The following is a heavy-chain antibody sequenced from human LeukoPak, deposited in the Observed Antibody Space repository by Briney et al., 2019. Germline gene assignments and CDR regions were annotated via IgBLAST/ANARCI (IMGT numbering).Heavy chain of an antibody. CDR1: GFTVSSNY. CDR2: IYGGGNT. CDR3: AKGRVYYYGSGSQEYFQH. J-gene: IGHJ1*01. D-gene: IGHD3-10*01. Sequence: GGSLRLSCAVSGFTVSSNYMSWVRQAPGEGLEWVSAIYGGGNTYFPDSVKGRFIISRDNSKNTLYLQMNSLRAEDTAVYYCAKGRVYYYGSGSQEYFQHWGQGTLVTVSS. V-gene: IGHV3-66*01.